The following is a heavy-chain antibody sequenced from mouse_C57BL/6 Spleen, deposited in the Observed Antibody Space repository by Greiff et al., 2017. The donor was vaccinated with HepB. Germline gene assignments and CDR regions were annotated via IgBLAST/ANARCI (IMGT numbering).Heavy chain of an antibody. Sequence: QVQLKQSGPELVKPGASVKISCKASGYAFSSSWMNWVKQRPGKGLEWIGRIYPGDGDTNYNGKFKGKATLTADKSSSTAYMQLSSLTSEDSAVYFCARWLALYAMDYWGQGTSVTVSS. J-gene: IGHJ4*01. CDR2: IYPGDGDT. CDR1: GYAFSSSW. V-gene: IGHV1-82*01. CDR3: ARWLALYAMDY. D-gene: IGHD3-3*01.